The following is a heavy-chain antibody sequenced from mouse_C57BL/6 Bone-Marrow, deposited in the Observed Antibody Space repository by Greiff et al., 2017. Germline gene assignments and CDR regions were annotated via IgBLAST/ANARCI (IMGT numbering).Heavy chain of an antibody. CDR1: GFSFNTYA. CDR3: VRRGQIYYYCSSYGSMDY. Sequence: EVKLVESGGGLVQPKGSLKLSCAASGFSFNTYAMNWVRQAPGKGLEWVARIRSKSNNYATYYADSVKDRFTISRDDSESMLFLQMNNLKTEETAMYYCVRRGQIYYYCSSYGSMDYWGQGTSVTVSS. D-gene: IGHD1-1*01. V-gene: IGHV10-1*01. CDR2: IRSKSNNYAT. J-gene: IGHJ4*01.